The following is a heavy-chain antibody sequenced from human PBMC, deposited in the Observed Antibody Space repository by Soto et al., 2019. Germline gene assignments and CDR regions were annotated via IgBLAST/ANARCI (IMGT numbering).Heavy chain of an antibody. V-gene: IGHV2-5*02. D-gene: IGHD2-15*01. J-gene: IGHJ5*02. CDR1: GFSLTTSEVG. CDR3: EHKWSGFDP. CDR2: IYWDDDK. Sequence: QITLKESGPTLVKPTQTLTLTCTFSGFSLTTSEVGVGWIRQPPGKALEWLALIYWDDDKHYSPSLKSRLTVTKDTSKNQVVLTMTDMDPVDTATYYCEHKWSGFDPWGQGILVTVSS.